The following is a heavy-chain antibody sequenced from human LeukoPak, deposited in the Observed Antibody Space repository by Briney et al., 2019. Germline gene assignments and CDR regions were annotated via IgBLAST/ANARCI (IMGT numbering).Heavy chain of an antibody. CDR3: AKGQAMIVVVTTYFDY. J-gene: IGHJ4*02. V-gene: IGHV3-23*01. CDR2: ISGSGGST. CDR1: GFTFSSYA. Sequence: GGSLRLSCAASGFTFSSYAMSWVRQAPGKGLEWVSAISGSGGSTYYADSVKGRFTISRDNSKNTLYLQMNSLRAEDTAVYYCAKGQAMIVVVTTYFDYWGRGTLVTVSS. D-gene: IGHD3-22*01.